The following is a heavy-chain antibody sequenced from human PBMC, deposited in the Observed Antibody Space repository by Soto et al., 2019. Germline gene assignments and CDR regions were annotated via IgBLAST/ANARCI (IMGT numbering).Heavy chain of an antibody. J-gene: IGHJ4*02. CDR2: IYNGVIT. D-gene: IGHD6-19*01. CDR3: ARGWDANS. CDR1: GASVSSGNHY. V-gene: IGHV4-61*01. Sequence: SETLSLTCTVSGASVSSGNHYWSWIRQPPGKRLEWIGFIYNGVITNYSPSLKSRVSISAGTSRNQFSLKVSSVTAADTAVYYCARGWDANSWGQGALVTVSS.